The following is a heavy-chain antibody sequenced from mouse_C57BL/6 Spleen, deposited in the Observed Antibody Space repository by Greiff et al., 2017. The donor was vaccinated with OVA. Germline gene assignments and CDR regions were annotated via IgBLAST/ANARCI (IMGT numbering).Heavy chain of an antibody. CDR3: VSGTGHYFDY. D-gene: IGHD3-3*01. J-gene: IGHJ2*01. CDR1: GYTFTSYW. V-gene: IGHV1-69*01. Sequence: QVQLQQPGAELVMPGASVKLSCKASGYTFTSYWMHWVKQRPGQGLEWIGEIDPSDSYTNYNQKFKGKSTLTVDKSSSTADMQLSSLTSEDSAVYYCVSGTGHYFDYWGQGTTLTVSS. CDR2: IDPSDSYT.